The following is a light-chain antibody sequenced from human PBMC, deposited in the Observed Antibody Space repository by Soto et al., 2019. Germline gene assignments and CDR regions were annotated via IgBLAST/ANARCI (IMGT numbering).Light chain of an antibody. CDR1: AFNIGSNF. J-gene: IGLJ3*02. CDR2: RSN. CDR3: SSWDDGLSGPV. Sequence: QSVLTQPPSASGTPGQRATISCSGSAFNIGSNFVYWYRQFPGMAPKLLIYRSNQRPSGVPERFSASKSGSSASLAITGLRSEDEADYYCSSWDDGLSGPVFGGGTKLTV. V-gene: IGLV1-47*01.